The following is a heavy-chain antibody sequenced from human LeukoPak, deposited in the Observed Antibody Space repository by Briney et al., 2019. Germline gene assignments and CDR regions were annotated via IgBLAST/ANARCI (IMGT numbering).Heavy chain of an antibody. J-gene: IGHJ4*02. CDR3: AKGMSATSGYLELEY. D-gene: IGHD3-22*01. CDR2: ISGSGGNT. V-gene: IGHV3-23*01. CDR1: GFTFSSYA. Sequence: GGSLRLSCAASGFTFSSYAMSWLRQSPGKGLEWVSAISGSGGNTYSADSVKGRCTISRDNSKKTLYLQMNSLRAEDTAVYYCAKGMSATSGYLELEYWGQGTLVIVSS.